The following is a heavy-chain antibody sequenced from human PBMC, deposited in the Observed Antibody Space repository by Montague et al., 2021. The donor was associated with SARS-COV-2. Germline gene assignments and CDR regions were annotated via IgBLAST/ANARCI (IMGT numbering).Heavy chain of an antibody. D-gene: IGHD3-16*01. CDR2: IWYDGSNK. Sequence: SLRLFCAASGFTFSSYGMHWVRQAPGKGLEWVAVIWYDGSNKYYADSVKGRFTISRDNSKNTLYLQMNSLRAEDTAVYCCAKESVWGAFDIWGQGTMVTVSS. CDR3: AKESVWGAFDI. J-gene: IGHJ3*02. CDR1: GFTFSSYG. V-gene: IGHV3-33*06.